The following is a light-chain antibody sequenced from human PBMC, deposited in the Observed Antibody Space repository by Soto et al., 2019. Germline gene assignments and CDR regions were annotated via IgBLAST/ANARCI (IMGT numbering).Light chain of an antibody. CDR1: HNIYNY. V-gene: IGKV1-33*01. Sequence: DIQMTQSPSSLSASVGDRVTIACQASHNIYNYLNWYHQKPGKAPKLLIFDASNLERGVPSRFSGSGSRKHFSLIINNLQPEDVGTYFCQHYANLPLTFGVGTKVEI. CDR3: QHYANLPLT. CDR2: DAS. J-gene: IGKJ4*01.